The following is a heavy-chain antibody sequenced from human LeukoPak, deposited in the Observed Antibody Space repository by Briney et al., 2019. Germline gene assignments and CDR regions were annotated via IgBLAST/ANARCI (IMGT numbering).Heavy chain of an antibody. CDR3: AAAIAAAGPYYFDY. V-gene: IGHV5-51*01. Sequence: GESLKISCRGSGYSFTTYWIGWVRQMPGKGLEWMGIIFPGNSNTKYSPSFQGQVTISADNSISTAYLQWSSLKASDTAMYYCAAAIAAAGPYYFDYWGQGTLVTVSS. CDR1: GYSFTTYW. J-gene: IGHJ4*02. CDR2: IFPGNSNT. D-gene: IGHD6-13*01.